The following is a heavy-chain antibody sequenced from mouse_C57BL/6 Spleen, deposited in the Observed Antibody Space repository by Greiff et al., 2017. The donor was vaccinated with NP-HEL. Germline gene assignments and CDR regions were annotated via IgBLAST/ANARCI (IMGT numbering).Heavy chain of an antibody. J-gene: IGHJ3*01. CDR3: TTDYAWFAD. V-gene: IGHV14-4*01. Sequence: VQLQQSGAELVRPGASVKLSCTASGFNIKDDYMHWVKQRPEQGLEWIGWIDPENGDTEYASKFQGKATITADTSSNTAYLQLSSLTSEDTAVYYCTTDYAWFADWGQGTLVTVSA. CDR2: IDPENGDT. CDR1: GFNIKDDY. D-gene: IGHD2-4*01.